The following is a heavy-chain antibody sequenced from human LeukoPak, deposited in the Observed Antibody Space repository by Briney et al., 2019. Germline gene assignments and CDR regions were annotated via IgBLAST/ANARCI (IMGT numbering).Heavy chain of an antibody. D-gene: IGHD1-26*01. CDR1: GFTFSSYG. Sequence: PGRSLRLSCAASGFTFSSYGMHWVRQAPGKGLEWVAVIWYDGSNKYYADSVKGRFSISRDNSKNTLYLQMNSLRAEDTAVYYCARGGEWELLPFDYWGQGTLVTVSS. CDR3: ARGGEWELLPFDY. V-gene: IGHV3-33*01. CDR2: IWYDGSNK. J-gene: IGHJ4*02.